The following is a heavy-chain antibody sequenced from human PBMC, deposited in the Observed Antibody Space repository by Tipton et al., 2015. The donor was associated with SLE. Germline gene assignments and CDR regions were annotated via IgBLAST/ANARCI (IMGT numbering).Heavy chain of an antibody. CDR1: GGSFSGYY. CDR3: ACAPEYGDPNYYFDY. V-gene: IGHV4-34*01. J-gene: IGHJ4*02. CDR2: INHSGST. Sequence: TLSLTCAVYGGSFSGYYWSWIRQPPGKGLEWIGEINHSGSTNYNTSLKSRVTISADTSKNLFSLNLSSVTAADTAVYFCACAPEYGDPNYYFDYWGQGTLVTVSP. D-gene: IGHD4-17*01.